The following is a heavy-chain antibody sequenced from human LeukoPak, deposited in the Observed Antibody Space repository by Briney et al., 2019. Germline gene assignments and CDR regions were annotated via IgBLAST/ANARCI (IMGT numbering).Heavy chain of an antibody. CDR2: INPNSGGT. CDR1: GYTFTGYY. J-gene: IGHJ4*02. Sequence: ASVKVSCEASGYTFTGYYMHWVRQAPGQGLERMGRINPNSGGTNYAQKFQGRVTMTRDTSISTAYMELSRLRSDDTAVYYCARVFYDSSGPFDYWGQGTLVTVSS. D-gene: IGHD3-22*01. V-gene: IGHV1-2*06. CDR3: ARVFYDSSGPFDY.